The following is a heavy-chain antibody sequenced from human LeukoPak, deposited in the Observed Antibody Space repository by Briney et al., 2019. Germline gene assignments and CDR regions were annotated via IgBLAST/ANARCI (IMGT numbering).Heavy chain of an antibody. CDR2: IYYSGST. V-gene: IGHV4-39*02. Sequence: PSETLSLTCTVSGGSISSSSYYWGWIRQPPGKGLEWIGSIYYSGSTYYNPSLKSRVTISVDTSKNQFSLRLSSVTAADTAVYYCAKDQKRGYSYGYLFYYYYMDVWGKGTTVTISS. D-gene: IGHD5-18*01. CDR3: AKDQKRGYSYGYLFYYYYMDV. J-gene: IGHJ6*03. CDR1: GGSISSSSYY.